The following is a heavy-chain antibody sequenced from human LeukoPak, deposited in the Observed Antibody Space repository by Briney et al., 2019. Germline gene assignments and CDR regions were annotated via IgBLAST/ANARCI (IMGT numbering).Heavy chain of an antibody. D-gene: IGHD3-10*01. V-gene: IGHV4-30-2*01. CDR3: ARSRQASGLFSS. CDR1: GGSISSGGYY. CDR2: IYDRGPA. Sequence: SQTLSLTCTVSGGSISSGGYYWSWIRQPPGKGLEWIGCIYDRGPAHYNPSLKSRFTISVDRPKNQFFLNVTSLTAADTAVYYCARSRQASGLFSSWGQGTLVVVSS. J-gene: IGHJ5*02.